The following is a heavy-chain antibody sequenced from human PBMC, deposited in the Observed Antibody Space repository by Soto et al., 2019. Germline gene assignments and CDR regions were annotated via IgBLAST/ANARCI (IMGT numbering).Heavy chain of an antibody. V-gene: IGHV1-69*13. Sequence: ASVKVSCKASGGTFSSYGISWVRQAPGQGLEWMGGIIPIFGTANYAQKFQGRVTITADESTSTAYMELSSLRSEDTAVYYCARGVVSSYYYYGMDVWGQGTTVSVSS. J-gene: IGHJ6*02. CDR1: GGTFSSYG. D-gene: IGHD2-15*01. CDR3: ARGVVSSYYYYGMDV. CDR2: IIPIFGTA.